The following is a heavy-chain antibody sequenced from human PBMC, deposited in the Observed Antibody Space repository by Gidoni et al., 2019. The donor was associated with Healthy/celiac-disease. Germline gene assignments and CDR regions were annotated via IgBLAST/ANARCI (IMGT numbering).Heavy chain of an antibody. Sequence: EVQLVESGGGLVQPGRSLRLSCAASGFTFDDYAMHWVRQAPGKGLECVSGISWNSGSIGYADSVKGRFTISRDNAKNSLYLQMNSLRAEDTALYYCAKDMGPDSYTATDYWGQGTLVTVSS. V-gene: IGHV3-9*01. D-gene: IGHD5-18*01. CDR3: AKDMGPDSYTATDY. J-gene: IGHJ4*02. CDR1: GFTFDDYA. CDR2: ISWNSGSI.